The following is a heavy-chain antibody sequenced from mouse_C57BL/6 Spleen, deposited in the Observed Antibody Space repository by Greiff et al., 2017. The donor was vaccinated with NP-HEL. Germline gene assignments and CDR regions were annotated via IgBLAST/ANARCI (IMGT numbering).Heavy chain of an antibody. V-gene: IGHV1-15*01. CDR3: TRGTTVVADY. CDR2: IDPETGGT. Sequence: VQRVESGAELVRPGASVTLSCKASGYTFTDYEMHWVKQTPVHGLEWIGAIDPETGGTAYNQKFKGKAILTADKSSSTAYMELRSLTSEDSAVYYCTRGTTVVADYWGQGTTLTVSS. D-gene: IGHD1-1*01. CDR1: GYTFTDYE. J-gene: IGHJ2*01.